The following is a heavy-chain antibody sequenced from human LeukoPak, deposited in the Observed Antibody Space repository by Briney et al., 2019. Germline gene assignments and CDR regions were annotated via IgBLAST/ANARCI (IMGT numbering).Heavy chain of an antibody. CDR3: ARGGNEVSNYYDIELDP. D-gene: IGHD3-22*01. CDR2: ISSSGSTI. Sequence: GGSLRLSCAASGFTFSDYYMSWIRQAPGKGLEWVSYISSSGSTIYYADSVKGRFTISRDNSKNTLYLQMNSLRAEDTAVYYCARGGNEVSNYYDIELDPWGQETLVTVSS. J-gene: IGHJ5*02. CDR1: GFTFSDYY. V-gene: IGHV3-11*04.